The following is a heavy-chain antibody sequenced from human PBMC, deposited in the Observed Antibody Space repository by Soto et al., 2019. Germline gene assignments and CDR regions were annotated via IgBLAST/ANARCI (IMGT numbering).Heavy chain of an antibody. CDR1: GFTFSSYA. J-gene: IGHJ6*02. V-gene: IGHV3-23*01. CDR3: AKLGSPVPYYYYGMDV. Sequence: PSETLSLSCAASGFTFSSYAMSWVRQAPGKGLEWVSAISGSGGSTYYADSVKGRFTISRDNSKNTLYLQMNSLRAEDTAVYYCAKLGSPVPYYYYGMDVWGQGTTVTVSS. D-gene: IGHD6-13*01. CDR2: ISGSGGST.